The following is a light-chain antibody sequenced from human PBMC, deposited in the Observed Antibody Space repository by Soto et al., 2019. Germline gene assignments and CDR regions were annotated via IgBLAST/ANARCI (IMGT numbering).Light chain of an antibody. J-gene: IGKJ3*01. CDR3: HQYDNLQFT. CDR1: QDISNY. CDR2: DAS. V-gene: IGKV1-33*01. Sequence: DIQMTQSPSSLSASVGDRVTITCQASQDISNYLNWYQQKPGKAPKLLIYDASNLETGVPSRFSGSGSGTDFTFTISSLQPEDIATYYCHQYDNLQFTFGPGTKVDIK.